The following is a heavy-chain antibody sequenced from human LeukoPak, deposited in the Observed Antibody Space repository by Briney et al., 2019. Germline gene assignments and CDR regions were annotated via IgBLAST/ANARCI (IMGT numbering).Heavy chain of an antibody. Sequence: GASVKVSCKASGYTFTSYGISWVRQAPGQGLEWMGWISAYNGNTNYAQKLQGRVTMTTDTSTSTAYMGLRSLRSDDTAVYYCARGARYCSSTSCYRLDYWGQGTLVTVSS. V-gene: IGHV1-18*01. CDR2: ISAYNGNT. D-gene: IGHD2-2*01. CDR1: GYTFTSYG. J-gene: IGHJ4*02. CDR3: ARGARYCSSTSCYRLDY.